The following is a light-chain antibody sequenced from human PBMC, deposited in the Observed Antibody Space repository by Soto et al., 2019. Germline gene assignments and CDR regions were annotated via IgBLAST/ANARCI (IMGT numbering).Light chain of an antibody. Sequence: QAVVTQPPSVSGAPGQRVTISCTGSSSNIGAGYDVHWYQQLPGTAPKLLIYGNSKRPSGVPDRFSGSKSATSASLAITGLQNDDEAVYYCQSSDSSLSASYVFGNGTKVTVL. V-gene: IGLV1-40*01. CDR1: SSNIGAGYD. J-gene: IGLJ1*01. CDR3: QSSDSSLSASYV. CDR2: GNS.